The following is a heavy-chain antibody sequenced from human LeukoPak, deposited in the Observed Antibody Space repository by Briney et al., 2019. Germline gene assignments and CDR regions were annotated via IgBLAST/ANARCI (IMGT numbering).Heavy chain of an antibody. D-gene: IGHD4-17*01. V-gene: IGHV4-34*01. Sequence: SETLSLTCAVYGGSFSGYYWSWIHQPPGKGLEWIGEINHSGSTNYNPSLKSRVTISVDTSKNQSSLKLSSVPAADTAVYYCARIGLSATVTAYYMDVWGKGTTVTVSS. CDR3: ARIGLSATVTAYYMDV. CDR1: GGSFSGYY. CDR2: INHSGST. J-gene: IGHJ6*03.